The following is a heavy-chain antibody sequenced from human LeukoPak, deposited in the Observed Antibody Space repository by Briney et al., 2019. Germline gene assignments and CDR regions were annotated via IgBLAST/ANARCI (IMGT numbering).Heavy chain of an antibody. Sequence: PGGSLRLSCAASEFTFNSYSFNWIRRPPGGRLEWVSSISSGSTYIYYSDSVKGRFTVSRDNAKNSLFLQMNNLRAEDTAVYYCARDPFYYDAAGSDDYWGQGTLVTVSS. D-gene: IGHD3-22*01. CDR3: ARDPFYYDAAGSDDY. CDR2: ISSGSTYI. CDR1: EFTFNSYS. V-gene: IGHV3-21*01. J-gene: IGHJ4*02.